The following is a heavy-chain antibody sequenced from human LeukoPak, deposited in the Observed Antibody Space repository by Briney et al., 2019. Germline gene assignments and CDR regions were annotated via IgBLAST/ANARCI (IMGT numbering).Heavy chain of an antibody. D-gene: IGHD2-15*01. CDR3: ARGALYYYDY. CDR2: INAGNGNT. CDR1: GYTFTSYA. Sequence: GASVKVSRKASGYTFTSYAMNWVQQAPGQGLEWMGWINAGNGNTRYSQEFQGRVTITRDTSASTAYMELSSLRSEDMAVYYCARGALYYYDYWGQGTLVTVSS. J-gene: IGHJ4*02. V-gene: IGHV1-3*03.